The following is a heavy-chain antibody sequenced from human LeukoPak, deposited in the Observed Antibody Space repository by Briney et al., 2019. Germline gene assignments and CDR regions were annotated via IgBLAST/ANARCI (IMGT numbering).Heavy chain of an antibody. CDR2: IIPIFGTA. J-gene: IGHJ4*02. CDR1: GGTFSSYA. Sequence: SVKVSCKASGGTFSSYAISWVRQAPGQGLEWMGGIIPIFGTANYAQKFQGRVTITADKSTSTAYMELSSLRSEDTAVYYCARGAVWYYVSSGYPEDYWGQGTLVTVSS. CDR3: ARGAVWYYVSSGYPEDY. D-gene: IGHD3-22*01. V-gene: IGHV1-69*06.